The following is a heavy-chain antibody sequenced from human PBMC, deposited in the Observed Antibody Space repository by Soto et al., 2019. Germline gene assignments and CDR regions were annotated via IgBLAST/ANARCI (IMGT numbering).Heavy chain of an antibody. J-gene: IGHJ6*02. D-gene: IGHD1-26*01. CDR2: INHRGTP. CDR1: GFTFSSYA. CDR3: ASQLQVIDV. V-gene: IGHV4-34*01. Sequence: GSLRLSCAASGFTFSSYAMHWVRQAPGKGLEWIGEINHRGTPNYNPSLKSRVTISVDTSKNQFSLQLSSVTAADTAVYYCASQLQVIDVWGQGTTVTVSS.